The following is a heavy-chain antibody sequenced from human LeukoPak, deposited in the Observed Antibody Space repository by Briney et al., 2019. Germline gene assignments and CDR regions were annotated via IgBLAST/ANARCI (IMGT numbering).Heavy chain of an antibody. D-gene: IGHD1-26*01. CDR1: GFXFDNYA. Sequence: PGGSLRLSCAASGFXFDNYAIHWVRQAPGKGPEWLSLIRGDENTKYYTDSVKGRFTISRDNSKSSLYLHMNSLRTEDTALYYCAKDIGTGWDLDYWGQGTLVTVSS. CDR3: AKDIGTGWDLDY. J-gene: IGHJ4*02. V-gene: IGHV3-43*02. CDR2: IRGDENTK.